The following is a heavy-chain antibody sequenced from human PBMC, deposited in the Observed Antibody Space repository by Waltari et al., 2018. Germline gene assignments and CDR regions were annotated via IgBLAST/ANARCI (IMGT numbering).Heavy chain of an antibody. D-gene: IGHD2-2*03. V-gene: IGHV4-38-2*01. Sequence: QVQLQESGPGLVKPSETLSLTCAVSGYSISSGYYWVWIRQPPGKGLEWIGSIYHSGSTYYNPSLKSRVTISVDTSKNQFSLKLSSVTAADTAVYYCARWIGVTRGRFDYWGQGTLVTVSS. CDR2: IYHSGST. J-gene: IGHJ4*02. CDR3: ARWIGVTRGRFDY. CDR1: GYSISSGYY.